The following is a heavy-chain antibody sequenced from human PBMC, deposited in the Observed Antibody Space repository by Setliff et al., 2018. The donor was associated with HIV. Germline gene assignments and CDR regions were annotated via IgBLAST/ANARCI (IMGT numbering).Heavy chain of an antibody. CDR1: GLIFSSYE. D-gene: IGHD5-18*01. J-gene: IGHJ4*02. V-gene: IGHV3-23*01. CDR2: ISTTSSNT. Sequence: LRLSCAASGLIFSSYEMNWIRQAPGKGLEWVSYISTTSSNTNYADSVKGRFTISRDNSKNTLYLQMNSLRAEDTAVYYCAKDNTWIPNGFDYWGQGTLVTVSS. CDR3: AKDNTWIPNGFDY.